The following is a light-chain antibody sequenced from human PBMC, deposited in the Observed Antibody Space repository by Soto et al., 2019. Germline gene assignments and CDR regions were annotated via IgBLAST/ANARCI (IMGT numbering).Light chain of an antibody. V-gene: IGKV1-5*03. J-gene: IGKJ1*01. Sequence: IQMTQSASTLSGSVGDRVTITCRASQTISSWLAWYQQKPGKAPKLLIYKASTLKSGVPSRFSGSGSGTEFTLTISSLQPDDFATYYCQHSNSYSEAFGQGTKVDIK. CDR3: QHSNSYSEA. CDR1: QTISSW. CDR2: KAS.